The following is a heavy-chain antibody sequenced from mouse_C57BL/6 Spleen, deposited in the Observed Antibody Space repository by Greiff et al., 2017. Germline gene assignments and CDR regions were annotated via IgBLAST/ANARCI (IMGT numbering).Heavy chain of an antibody. CDR2: ILPGSGST. Sequence: QVQLKESGAELMKPGASVKLSCKATGYTFTGYWIEWVKQRPGHGLEWIGEILPGSGSTNYNEKFKGKATFTADTSSNTAYMQLSSLTTEDSAIYYCAGTAYYGGYFDVWGTGTTVTVSS. J-gene: IGHJ1*03. CDR1: GYTFTGYW. CDR3: AGTAYYGGYFDV. D-gene: IGHD1-1*01. V-gene: IGHV1-9*01.